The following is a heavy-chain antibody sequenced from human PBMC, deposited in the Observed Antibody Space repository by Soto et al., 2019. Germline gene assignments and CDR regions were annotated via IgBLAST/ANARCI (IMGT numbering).Heavy chain of an antibody. V-gene: IGHV3-33*01. CDR3: ARAGFGEPLFYYYYYMDV. CDR2: IWYDGSNK. D-gene: IGHD3-10*01. Sequence: QVQLVESGGGVVQPGRSLRLSCAASGFTFSSYGMHWVRQAPGKGLEWVAVIWYDGSNKYYADSVKGRFTISRDNSKNTRYLQMNSLRAEDTAVYYWARAGFGEPLFYYYYYMDVWGKGTTVTVSS. CDR1: GFTFSSYG. J-gene: IGHJ6*03.